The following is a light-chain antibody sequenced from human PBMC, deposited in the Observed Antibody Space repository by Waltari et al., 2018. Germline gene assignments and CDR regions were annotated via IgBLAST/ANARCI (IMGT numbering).Light chain of an antibody. V-gene: IGLV4-69*01. CDR1: SGHSSNI. CDR3: QTGGHGTWV. CDR2: VNSDGSH. J-gene: IGLJ3*02. Sequence: QLVLTQSPSASASLGASVKLTCTLSSGHSSNIIAWHQQQPEKGPRYLMKVNSDGSHSKGDEIPARFSGSSSGAERYRTISSLQSEDEADYYCQTGGHGTWVFGGGTKLTVL.